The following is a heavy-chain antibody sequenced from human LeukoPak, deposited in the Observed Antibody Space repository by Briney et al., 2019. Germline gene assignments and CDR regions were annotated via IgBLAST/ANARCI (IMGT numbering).Heavy chain of an antibody. CDR2: ISGSGDST. CDR1: GFTFNTYA. D-gene: IGHD1-14*01. V-gene: IGHV3-23*01. J-gene: IGHJ2*01. CDR3: ARDNLAPYWYFDL. Sequence: GGSLRLSCAASGFTFNTYAMSWVRQAPGKGLEWVSAISGSGDSTYYADSVKGRFTISRDNSKSSLYLQMTSLRDDDTAVYYCARDNLAPYWYFDLWGRGTLVTVSS.